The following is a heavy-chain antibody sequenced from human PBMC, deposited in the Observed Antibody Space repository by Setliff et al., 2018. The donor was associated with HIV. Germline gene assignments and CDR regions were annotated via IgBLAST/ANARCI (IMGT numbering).Heavy chain of an antibody. CDR1: GVSISNYY. CDR2: IYGSGRT. J-gene: IGHJ4*02. CDR3: ARAYFYDIRGPYYFDR. D-gene: IGHD3-22*01. Sequence: SETLSLTCTVSGVSISNYYWSWIRQPPGTGLEWIGYIYGSGRTFYNPSLKSRVAISADTSKNQFSLKLTSMTAADTAVYYCARAYFYDIRGPYYFDRWGQGTLVTVSS. V-gene: IGHV4-59*08.